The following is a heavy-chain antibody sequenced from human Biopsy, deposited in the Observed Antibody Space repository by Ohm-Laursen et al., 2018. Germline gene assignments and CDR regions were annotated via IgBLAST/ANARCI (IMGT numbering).Heavy chain of an antibody. V-gene: IGHV1-69*06. Sequence: SVKVSCKAPGGTFSNYGVNWVRQAPGQGLEWLGGNIPILGTGNCAQKFRDRVTAAADTSTSTATMELRSLRSDDTAVYYCATKLTGYFHHWGQGTLVIVSS. D-gene: IGHD3-9*01. CDR1: GGTFSNYG. CDR3: ATKLTGYFHH. J-gene: IGHJ1*01. CDR2: NIPILGTG.